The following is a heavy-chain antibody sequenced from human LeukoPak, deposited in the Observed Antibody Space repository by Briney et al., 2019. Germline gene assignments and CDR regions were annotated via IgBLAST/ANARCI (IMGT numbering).Heavy chain of an antibody. V-gene: IGHV4-4*07. J-gene: IGHJ4*02. Sequence: SETLSLTCTVSGGSISSYYWSWIRQPAGKGLEWIGRIQTSGSTDYNPSLKSRVTMSIDTSKNQISLKLTSVTAADTAVYYCASLSDFWGQGTLVTVSS. CDR2: IQTSGST. CDR1: GGSISSYY. CDR3: ASLSDF.